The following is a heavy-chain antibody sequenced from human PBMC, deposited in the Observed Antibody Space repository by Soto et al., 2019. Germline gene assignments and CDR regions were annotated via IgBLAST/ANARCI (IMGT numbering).Heavy chain of an antibody. J-gene: IGHJ6*02. V-gene: IGHV1-18*01. CDR3: ARDREGIAARQHYYYGMDV. D-gene: IGHD6-6*01. CDR2: ISAYNGNT. Sequence: GASVKVSCKASGYTFTSYVISWVRQAPGQGLEWMGWISAYNGNTNYAQKLQGRVTMTTDTSTSTAYMELRSLRSDDTAVYYCARDREGIAARQHYYYGMDVWGQGTTVTVSS. CDR1: GYTFTSYV.